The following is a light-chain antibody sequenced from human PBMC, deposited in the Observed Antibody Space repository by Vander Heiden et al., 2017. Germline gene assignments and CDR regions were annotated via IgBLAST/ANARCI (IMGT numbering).Light chain of an antibody. V-gene: IGLV2-8*01. CDR3: SSHAGSSAV. Sequence: QSALTQPPSASGSPGQSVTISCTGTSSDVGAYNYVSWYQQQPVKAPTLIIYDVTKRPSGVPDRFSGSKSGNTAFLTVSGLQAEDEADYYCSSHAGSSAVFGGGTTVTVL. CDR2: DVT. CDR1: SSDVGAYNY. J-gene: IGLJ3*02.